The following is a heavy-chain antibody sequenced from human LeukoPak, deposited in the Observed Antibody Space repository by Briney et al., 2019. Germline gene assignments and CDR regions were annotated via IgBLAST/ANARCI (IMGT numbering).Heavy chain of an antibody. J-gene: IGHJ2*01. V-gene: IGHV3-30*03. D-gene: IGHD3-10*01. CDR2: ISYDGSKK. CDR1: GFTFSSFA. CDR3: ARVKGSYLDSGFDL. Sequence: QSGGSLRLSCAASGFTFSSFAIHWGRQAPGKGLEWVAVISYDGSKKYYADSVKGRFTISRDNAKNTLYLQMNSLRAEDTAVYYCARVKGSYLDSGFDLWGRGTLVTVSS.